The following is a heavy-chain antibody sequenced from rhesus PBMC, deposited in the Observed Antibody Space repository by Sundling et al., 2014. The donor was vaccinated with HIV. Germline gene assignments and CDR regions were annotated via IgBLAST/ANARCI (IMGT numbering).Heavy chain of an antibody. CDR3: SSLIGEGIAGTNDGLDS. CDR2: IWFDGSKK. D-gene: IGHD1-1-1*01. V-gene: IGHV3-54*02. Sequence: EVQLVESGGGLVQPGGSLRLSCAASGFTFSTYGMHWVRQAPGKGLEWVAVIWFDGSKKYYADSVKVRFTISRDNSRNMLYLQMNNLKLEDTAVYYCSSLIGEGIAGTNDGLDSWGQGVVVTVSS. CDR1: GFTFSTYG. J-gene: IGHJ6*01.